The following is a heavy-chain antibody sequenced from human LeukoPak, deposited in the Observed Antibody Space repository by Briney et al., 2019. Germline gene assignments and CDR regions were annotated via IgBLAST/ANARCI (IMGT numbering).Heavy chain of an antibody. D-gene: IGHD3-10*01. V-gene: IGHV1-58*02. Sequence: GASVKVSCKASGFTFTSSAMQWVRQARGQRLEWIGWIVVGSGNTNYAQKFQERVTITRDMSTSTAYMELSSLRSEDTAVYYCVAVGSVVRGDYFDYWGQGTLVTASS. CDR3: VAVGSVVRGDYFDY. CDR2: IVVGSGNT. J-gene: IGHJ4*02. CDR1: GFTFTSSA.